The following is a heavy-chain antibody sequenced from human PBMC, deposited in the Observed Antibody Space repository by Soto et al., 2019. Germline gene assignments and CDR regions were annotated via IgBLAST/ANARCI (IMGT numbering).Heavy chain of an antibody. V-gene: IGHV4-39*01. J-gene: IGHJ3*02. D-gene: IGHD6-19*01. CDR3: ARRSRSSGSFPFAFDI. CDR1: GGSISSTSYY. CDR2: IYYSGST. Sequence: SETLSLTCTVSGGSISSTSYYWGWIRQPSGKGLECIGTIYYSGSTSYNPSLKSRVTVSVDTSKNQFSLKLRSVTAADTAVYYCARRSRSSGSFPFAFDIWGQGTMVTVSS.